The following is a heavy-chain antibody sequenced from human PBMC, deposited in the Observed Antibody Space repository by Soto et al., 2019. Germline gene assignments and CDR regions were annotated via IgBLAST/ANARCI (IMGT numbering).Heavy chain of an antibody. CDR1: GFIFSGSA. CDR2: ILSKAGNYAS. V-gene: IGHV3-73*01. J-gene: IGHJ4*02. Sequence: EVQLVESGGGLVQPGGSLKLSCAASGFIFSGSAVHWVRQASGKGLEWVGRILSKAGNYASAYPASMKGRFTISRDDSENTAFLQMNSLKTEDTAVYYCIRGGTPYYYDYWGQVTLFVVSS. CDR3: IRGGTPYYYDY.